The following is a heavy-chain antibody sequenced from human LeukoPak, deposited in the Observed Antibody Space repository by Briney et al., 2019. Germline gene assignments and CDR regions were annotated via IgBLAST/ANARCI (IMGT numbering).Heavy chain of an antibody. D-gene: IGHD4-11*01. CDR3: ARDHYSNQDLGDAFDI. Sequence: ASVKVSCKASGYTFTGYYMHWVRQAPGQGLEWMGWINPNSGGTNYAQKFPGGVTMTRDTSISTAYMELSRLRSDDTAVYYCARDHYSNQDLGDAFDIWGQGTMVTVSS. CDR2: INPNSGGT. J-gene: IGHJ3*02. CDR1: GYTFTGYY. V-gene: IGHV1-2*02.